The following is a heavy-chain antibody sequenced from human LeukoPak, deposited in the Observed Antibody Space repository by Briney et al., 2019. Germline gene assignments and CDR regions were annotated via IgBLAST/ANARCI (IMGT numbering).Heavy chain of an antibody. Sequence: ASVTVSCKASGYTFTSYDINWVRQAAGQGLEWMGWMNPNSGNTGYAQKFQGRVTMTRNTSISTAYMELSSLRSEDTAVYYCARGPRYCSSTSCPGYNWSDPWGQGTLVTVAS. D-gene: IGHD2-2*01. CDR2: MNPNSGNT. CDR3: ARGPRYCSSTSCPGYNWSDP. CDR1: GYTFTSYD. J-gene: IGHJ5*02. V-gene: IGHV1-8*01.